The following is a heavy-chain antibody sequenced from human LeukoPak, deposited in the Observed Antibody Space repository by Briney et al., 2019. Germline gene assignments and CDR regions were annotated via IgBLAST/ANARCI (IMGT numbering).Heavy chain of an antibody. D-gene: IGHD3-3*01. Sequence: ASVKVSCKASGYTFTGYYMHWVRQAPGQGLEWMGWINPNSGGTNYAQKFQGRVTMTRDTSISTAYVELSRLRSDDTAVYYCARETGLDFWSGSGKGPSFDYWGQGTLVTVSS. J-gene: IGHJ4*02. CDR2: INPNSGGT. CDR1: GYTFTGYY. CDR3: ARETGLDFWSGSGKGPSFDY. V-gene: IGHV1-2*02.